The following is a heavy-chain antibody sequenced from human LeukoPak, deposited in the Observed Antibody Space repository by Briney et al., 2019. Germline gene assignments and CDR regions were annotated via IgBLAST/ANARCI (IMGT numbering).Heavy chain of an antibody. CDR3: ARQVTFGYAFAYYFDY. D-gene: IGHD5-18*01. J-gene: IGHJ4*02. Sequence: SETLSLTCTVSGGSISGSSYYWGWIRQPPGKGLEWIGSIYYSGNTYYNPSLKSRVTMSVDTPKNQFSLKLSSVTAADTAVYYCARQVTFGYAFAYYFDYWGQGSLVTVSS. CDR1: GGSISGSSYY. CDR2: IYYSGNT. V-gene: IGHV4-39*01.